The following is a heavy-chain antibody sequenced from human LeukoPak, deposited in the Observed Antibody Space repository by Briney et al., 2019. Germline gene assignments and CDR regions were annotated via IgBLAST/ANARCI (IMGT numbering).Heavy chain of an antibody. CDR2: IKSKTDGGTT. CDR1: GFTVSSNY. CDR3: TTDLPIQLWSSSAFDI. J-gene: IGHJ3*02. Sequence: GESLRLSCAASGFTVSSNYMSWVRQAPGKGLEWVGRIKSKTDGGTTDYAAPVKGRFTISRDDSKNTLYLQMNSLKTEDTAVYYCTTDLPIQLWSSSAFDIWGQGTMVTVSS. D-gene: IGHD5-18*01. V-gene: IGHV3-15*01.